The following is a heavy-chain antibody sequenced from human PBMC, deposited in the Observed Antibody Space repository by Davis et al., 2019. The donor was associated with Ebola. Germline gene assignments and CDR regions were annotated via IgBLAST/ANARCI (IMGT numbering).Heavy chain of an antibody. Sequence: GGSLRLSCAASGFTVSSNYMSWVRQAPGKGLEWVSVIYSGGSTYYADSVKGRFTISRDNSKNTLYLQMISLRAEDTAVYYCARGWELPRIYFDYWGQGTLVTVSS. D-gene: IGHD1-26*01. CDR3: ARGWELPRIYFDY. V-gene: IGHV3-66*01. J-gene: IGHJ4*02. CDR1: GFTVSSNY. CDR2: IYSGGST.